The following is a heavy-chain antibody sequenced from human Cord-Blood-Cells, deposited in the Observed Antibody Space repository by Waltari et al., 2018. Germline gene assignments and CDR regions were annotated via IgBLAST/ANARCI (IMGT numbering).Heavy chain of an antibody. J-gene: IGHJ4*02. D-gene: IGHD3-3*01. CDR3: ARLDFWSGYYDY. Sequence: QLQLQESGPGLVTPSETLSLTCTVPGGSISNSSYYWGWIRQPPGKGLEWIGSIYYSGSTYYNPSLKSRVTISVDTSKNQFSLKLSSVTAADTAVYYCARLDFWSGYYDYWGQGTLVTVSS. V-gene: IGHV4-39*01. CDR2: IYYSGST. CDR1: GGSISNSSYY.